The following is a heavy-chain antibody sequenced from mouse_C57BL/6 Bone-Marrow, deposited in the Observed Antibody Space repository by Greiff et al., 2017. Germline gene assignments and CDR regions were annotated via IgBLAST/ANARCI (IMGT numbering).Heavy chain of an antibody. Sequence: EVMLVESGEGLVKPGGSLTLSCAASGFTFSSYAMSWVRQTPEKRLEWVAYISSGGDYIYYADTVKGRFTISRDNARNTLYLQMSSLKSEDTAMYYCTRVNITTVVEYYFDYWGQGTTLTVSS. CDR1: GFTFSSYA. CDR3: TRVNITTVVEYYFDY. D-gene: IGHD1-1*01. J-gene: IGHJ2*01. V-gene: IGHV5-9-1*02. CDR2: ISSGGDYI.